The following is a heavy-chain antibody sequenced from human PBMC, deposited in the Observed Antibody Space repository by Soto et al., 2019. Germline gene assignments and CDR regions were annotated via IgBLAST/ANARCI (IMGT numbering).Heavy chain of an antibody. CDR1: GGSISSYY. Sequence: SETLSLTCTVSGGSISSYYWSWIRQPPGKGLEWIGYIYYSGSTNYNPSLKSRVTISVDTSKNQFSLKLSSVTGADTAVYYCARGSDRAKVGYWGQGTMVTVSS. V-gene: IGHV4-59*01. D-gene: IGHD3-22*01. J-gene: IGHJ4*02. CDR3: ARGSDRAKVGY. CDR2: IYYSGST.